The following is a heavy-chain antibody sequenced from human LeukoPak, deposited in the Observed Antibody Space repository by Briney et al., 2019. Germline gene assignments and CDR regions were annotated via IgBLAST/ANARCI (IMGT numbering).Heavy chain of an antibody. D-gene: IGHD2-2*01. Sequence: GGSLRLSCAASGFTFSSYAMSWVRQAPGEGLEWVSAISGSGGSTYYADSVKGRFTISRDNSKNTLYLQMNSLRAEDTAVYYCASQSPYQLGAFDIWGQGTIVTVSS. CDR1: GFTFSSYA. J-gene: IGHJ3*02. V-gene: IGHV3-23*01. CDR2: ISGSGGST. CDR3: ASQSPYQLGAFDI.